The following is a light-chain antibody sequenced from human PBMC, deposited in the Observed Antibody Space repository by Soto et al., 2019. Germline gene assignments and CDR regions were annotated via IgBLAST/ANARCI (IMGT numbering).Light chain of an antibody. V-gene: IGLV2-23*02. CDR2: EVS. J-gene: IGLJ3*02. CDR3: CTYAGSRHWL. CDR1: SSDVGYYNL. Sequence: QSALTQPASVSGSPGQSITISCTGGSSDVGYYNLVSWYQQHPGKAPKLIIYEVSNRPSGVSNRFSGSKSGNTASLTISGLQAEDEGDYYCCTYAGSRHWLFGGVTKVTVL.